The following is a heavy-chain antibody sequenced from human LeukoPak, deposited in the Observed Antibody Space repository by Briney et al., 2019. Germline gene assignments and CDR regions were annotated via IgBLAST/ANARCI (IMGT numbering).Heavy chain of an antibody. CDR2: LYSGGST. CDR1: AFTVSNNY. D-gene: IGHD3-16*02. V-gene: IGHV3-66*01. Sequence: GGSLRLSCAAYAFTVSNNYMSWVRQAPGKGLEGVSVLYSGGSTYYADSVKGRFTISRDNSKNTLYLQMNSLRVEDTAVYYCARIVAGSQDYWGQGTLVTVSS. CDR3: ARIVAGSQDY. J-gene: IGHJ4*02.